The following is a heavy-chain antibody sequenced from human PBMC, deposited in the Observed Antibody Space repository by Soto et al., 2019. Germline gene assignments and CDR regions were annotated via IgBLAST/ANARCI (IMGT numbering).Heavy chain of an antibody. CDR3: AGTRGYCSGGSCPTVVDY. V-gene: IGHV4-39*07. CDR2: INYSGST. Sequence: PSETLSLTCIVSSGSISSSLNHWGWIRQPPGRGLEWIGNINYSGSTYYNPSLQSRLTISVDTSNNQFSLKLSSVTAADTAVYYCAGTRGYCSGGSCPTVVDYWGQGTLVTVSS. D-gene: IGHD2-15*01. CDR1: SGSISSSLNH. J-gene: IGHJ4*02.